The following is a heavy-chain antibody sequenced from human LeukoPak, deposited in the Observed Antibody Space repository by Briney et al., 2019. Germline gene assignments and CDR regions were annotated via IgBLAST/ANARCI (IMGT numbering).Heavy chain of an antibody. CDR3: ARDHAPVDTAMVTGWFDP. J-gene: IGHJ5*02. D-gene: IGHD5-18*01. CDR2: INPNSGGT. V-gene: IGHV1-2*02. CDR1: GYTFTGYY. Sequence: ASVKVSCKASGYTFTGYYMHWVRQASGRGLEWMGWINPNSGGTNYAQKFQGRVTMTRDTSISTAYMELSRLRSDDTAVYYCARDHAPVDTAMVTGWFDPWGQGTLVTVSS.